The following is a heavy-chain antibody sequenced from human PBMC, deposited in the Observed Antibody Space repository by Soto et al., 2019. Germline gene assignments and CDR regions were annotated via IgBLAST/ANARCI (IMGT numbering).Heavy chain of an antibody. V-gene: IGHV3-23*01. CDR1: GFTFSVYA. CDR2: ISGSGDST. Sequence: EVRLLESGGGLVQPGGSLRLSCAASGFTFSVYAMSWVRQAPGKGLEWVSGISGSGDSTHYADSVKGRFTVSRDNSKSMLXLQTXXXXXXXXXXXXXXXXXXXGFTYWGQGTLVT. CDR3: XXXXXXGFTY. J-gene: IGHJ4*02. D-gene: IGHD1-26*01.